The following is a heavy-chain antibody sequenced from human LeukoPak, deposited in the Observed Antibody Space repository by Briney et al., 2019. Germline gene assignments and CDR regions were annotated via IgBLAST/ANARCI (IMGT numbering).Heavy chain of an antibody. J-gene: IGHJ4*02. D-gene: IGHD4-17*01. CDR1: GYTFTSYG. Sequence: ASVKVSCKASGYTFTSYGISWVRQAPGQGLEWMGWISAYNGNTNYAQKLQGRVTMTTDTSTSTAYMELRSLRSDDTAVYYCARVDDYGDYGVEPSGYWGQGTLVTVSS. CDR2: ISAYNGNT. V-gene: IGHV1-18*01. CDR3: ARVDDYGDYGVEPSGY.